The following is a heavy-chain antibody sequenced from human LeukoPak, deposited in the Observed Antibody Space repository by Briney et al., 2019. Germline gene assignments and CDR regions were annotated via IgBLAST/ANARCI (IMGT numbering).Heavy chain of an antibody. Sequence: SQTLSLTCAISGDSVSSNSAAWNWIRQSPSRGLEWLGRTYHRSKWYNDYALSVKSRISVNPDTPKNQFSLKLSSVTAADTAVYYCARAQSGVVSWGQGTLVTVSS. CDR2: TYHRSKWYN. CDR3: ARAQSGVVS. V-gene: IGHV6-1*01. J-gene: IGHJ5*02. D-gene: IGHD7-27*01. CDR1: GDSVSSNSAA.